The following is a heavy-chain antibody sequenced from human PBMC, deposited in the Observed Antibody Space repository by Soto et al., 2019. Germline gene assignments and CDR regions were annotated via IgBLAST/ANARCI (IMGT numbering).Heavy chain of an antibody. J-gene: IGHJ4*02. V-gene: IGHV3-30-3*01. CDR2: ISYDGGNE. D-gene: IGHD5-12*01. CDR3: VRIQHAYSAHDPFDH. Sequence: QVQLVESGGGVVQPGGSLRLSCATSGFTLSTYAIQWVRQAPGKGLESVALISYDGGNEYYADSVKGRFTIFKDNSENTVFLEMTSLKVDDTAVYFCVRIQHAYSAHDPFDHWGQGTLVSVST. CDR1: GFTLSTYA.